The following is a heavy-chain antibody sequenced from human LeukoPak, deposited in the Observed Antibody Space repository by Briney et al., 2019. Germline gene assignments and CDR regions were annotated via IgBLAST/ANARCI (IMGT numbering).Heavy chain of an antibody. D-gene: IGHD3-22*01. V-gene: IGHV3-30*03. J-gene: IGHJ6*02. CDR2: ISYDGSNK. Sequence: PGRSLRLSCAASGFTFSSYGMHWVRQAPGKGLEWVAVISYDGSNKYYADSVKGRLTISRDNSKNTLYLQMNSLRAEDTAVYYCATQYYYDSSGYYYGSYYYYGMDVRGQGTTVTVSS. CDR3: ATQYYYDSSGYYYGSYYYYGMDV. CDR1: GFTFSSYG.